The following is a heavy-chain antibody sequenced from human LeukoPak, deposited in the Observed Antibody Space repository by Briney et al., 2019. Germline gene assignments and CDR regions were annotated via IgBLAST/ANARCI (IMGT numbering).Heavy chain of an antibody. D-gene: IGHD4-17*01. CDR3: ARADTYGDLFFFDY. Sequence: PSETLSLTCTVSGGSISSGSYYWSWIRQPAGKGLEWIERIYTSGSTNYNPSLKSRVTISVDTSKNQFSLKLSSVTAADTAVYYCARADTYGDLFFFDYWGQGTLVTVSS. CDR2: IYTSGST. V-gene: IGHV4-61*02. CDR1: GGSISSGSYY. J-gene: IGHJ4*02.